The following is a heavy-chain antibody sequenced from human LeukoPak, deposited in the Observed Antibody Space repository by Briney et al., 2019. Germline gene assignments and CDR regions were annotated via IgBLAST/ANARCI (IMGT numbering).Heavy chain of an antibody. CDR1: GFSLSTSGVG. CDR3: ARLIVGATFDY. CDR2: IYWDDGK. D-gene: IGHD1-26*01. V-gene: IGHV2-5*02. Sequence: SGPTLVNPTQTLTLTCTFSGFSLSTSGVGVGWIRQPPGKALEWLALIYWDDGKRYSPSLKTRLTITKDTSKSHVVLTMTNVDPVDTATYYCARLIVGATFDYWGQGTLVTVSS. J-gene: IGHJ4*02.